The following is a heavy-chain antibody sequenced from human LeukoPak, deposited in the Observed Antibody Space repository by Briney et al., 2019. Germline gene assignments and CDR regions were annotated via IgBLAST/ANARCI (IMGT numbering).Heavy chain of an antibody. V-gene: IGHV3-30*02. CDR1: GFTFRSYG. Sequence: PGGSLRLSCVMSGFTFRSYGMHWVRQAPGKGLEWVTLIRSDSSNDYYADSVKGRFTISKDNSKNTLYLQMNSLRAEDTAVYYCARGSGGERYYYYGMDVWGQGTTVTVSS. CDR3: ARGSGGERYYYYGMDV. J-gene: IGHJ6*02. D-gene: IGHD2-15*01. CDR2: IRSDSSND.